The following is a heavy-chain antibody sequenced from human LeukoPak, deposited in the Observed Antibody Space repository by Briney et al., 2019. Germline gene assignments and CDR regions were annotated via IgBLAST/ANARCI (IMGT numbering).Heavy chain of an antibody. V-gene: IGHV1-2*02. CDR1: GYTFTGYY. D-gene: IGHD3-10*01. CDR3: ARIKHHLLLLWY. Sequence: ASVKVSCKASGYTFTGYYMHWVRQAPGQGLEWMGWINPNGGGTNYAQKFQGRVTMTRDTSISTAYMELSRLRSDDTAVYYCARIKHHLLLLWYWGQGTLVTVSS. CDR2: INPNGGGT. J-gene: IGHJ4*02.